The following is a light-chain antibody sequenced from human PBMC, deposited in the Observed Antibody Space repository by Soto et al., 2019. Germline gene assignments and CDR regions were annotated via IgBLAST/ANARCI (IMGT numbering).Light chain of an antibody. J-gene: IGKJ2*01. CDR3: PQYDSSPPYT. V-gene: IGKV3-20*01. CDR1: QSVSNNY. CDR2: GST. Sequence: EVVLTQSPGTLSLSPGERATLSCRASQSVSNNYLAWYQQKRGQSPKLLIFGSTDRATGIPGSFSGSGSGTGFTLSISGLEPEEFAVYFCPQYDSSPPYTFDQGTKLEIK.